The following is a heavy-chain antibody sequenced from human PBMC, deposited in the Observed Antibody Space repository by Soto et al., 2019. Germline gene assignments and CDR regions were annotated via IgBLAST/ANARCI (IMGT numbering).Heavy chain of an antibody. D-gene: IGHD3-16*02. Sequence: QVQLVQSGAEVKKPGSSVKVSCKASGGTFSSYAISWVRQAPGQGLEWMGGIIPIFGTANYAQKFQGRVTITADESTSTAYMGLRSMRAEDTAVYYCAREKCGDSVWGSYRPHDAFDIWGQGTMVTVSS. V-gene: IGHV1-69*01. J-gene: IGHJ3*02. CDR3: AREKCGDSVWGSYRPHDAFDI. CDR1: GGTFSSYA. CDR2: IIPIFGTA.